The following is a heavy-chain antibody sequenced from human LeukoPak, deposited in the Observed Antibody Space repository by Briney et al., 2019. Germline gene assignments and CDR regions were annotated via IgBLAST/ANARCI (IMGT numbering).Heavy chain of an antibody. V-gene: IGHV3-74*01. CDR1: GFTFSSYW. CDR3: SRSAYYDGSGNYYDY. D-gene: IGHD3-22*01. J-gene: IGHJ4*02. CDR2: ISDGGSTT. Sequence: PGGSLRLSCAASGFTFSSYWMHWVRQAPGKGLVWVSRISDGGSTTTYADSVKGRFTISRDNAKNTLYLQMNGLGAEDTAVYYCSRSAYYDGSGNYYDYWGQGTLVTVSS.